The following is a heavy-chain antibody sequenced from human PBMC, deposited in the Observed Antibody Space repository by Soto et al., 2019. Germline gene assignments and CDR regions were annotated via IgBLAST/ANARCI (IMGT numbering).Heavy chain of an antibody. CDR2: IYYSGST. Sequence: PSETLSLTCTVSGGSISSGDYYWSWIRQPPGKGLEWIGYIYYSGSTYYNPSLKSRVTISVDTSKNQFSLKLSSVTAADTAVYYCARSTGTTFYLDYWGQGTLVTVSS. CDR1: GGSISSGDYY. CDR3: ARSTGTTFYLDY. V-gene: IGHV4-30-4*01. D-gene: IGHD1-7*01. J-gene: IGHJ4*02.